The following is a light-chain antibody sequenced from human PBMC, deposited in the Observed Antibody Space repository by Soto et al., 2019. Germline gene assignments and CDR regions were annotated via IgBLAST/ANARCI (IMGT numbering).Light chain of an antibody. CDR1: QSITTY. J-gene: IGKJ2*01. Sequence: DIQVTQSPSSLSASVGDRVEITCRASQSITTYLNWYQQKPGKAPHLVVKSASTLQDGVPSRFSGSGSGTDFALTISSLQPEDLGTYYCQHSYSIPHTFGQGTKLEIK. CDR2: SAS. V-gene: IGKV1-39*01. CDR3: QHSYSIPHT.